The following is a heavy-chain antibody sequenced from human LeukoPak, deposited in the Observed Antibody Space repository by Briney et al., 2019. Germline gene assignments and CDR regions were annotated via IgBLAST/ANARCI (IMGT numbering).Heavy chain of an antibody. Sequence: SETLSLTCTVSGGSISSYYWSWIRQPPGKGLEWIGYIYYSGSTNYNPSLKSRVTISVDTSKNQFSLKLSSVTAADTAVYYCARLKAWLSYYYYGMDVWGQGTTVTVSS. J-gene: IGHJ6*02. CDR1: GGSISSYY. CDR3: ARLKAWLSYYYYGMDV. CDR2: IYYSGST. D-gene: IGHD5-12*01. V-gene: IGHV4-59*01.